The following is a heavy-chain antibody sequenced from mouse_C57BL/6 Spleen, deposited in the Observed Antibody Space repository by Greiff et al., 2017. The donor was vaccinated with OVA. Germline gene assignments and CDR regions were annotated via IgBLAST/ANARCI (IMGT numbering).Heavy chain of an antibody. D-gene: IGHD2-5*01. CDR3: ARQSNYYAMDY. V-gene: IGHV5-6*02. CDR2: ISSGGSYT. Sequence: DVKLQESGGDLVKPGGSLKLSCAASGFTFSSYGMSWVRQTPDKRLEWVATISSGGSYTYYPDSVKGRFTISRDNAKNTLYLQMSSLKSEDTAMYYCARQSNYYAMDYWGQGTSVTVSS. J-gene: IGHJ4*01. CDR1: GFTFSSYG.